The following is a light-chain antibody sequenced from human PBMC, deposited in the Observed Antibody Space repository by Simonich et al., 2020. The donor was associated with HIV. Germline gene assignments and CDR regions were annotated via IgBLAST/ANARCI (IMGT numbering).Light chain of an antibody. CDR2: LGS. J-gene: IGKJ4*01. Sequence: DIVMTQSPLPLPVTHGEPASISCRTSQSLLHSNGYNYLDWYLQKQGQAPQLLIYLGSNRASGVPDRFSGSGSGTDFTLKISRVEAEDVGVYYCMQALETPLTFGGGTKVEIK. CDR1: QSLLHSNGYNY. CDR3: MQALETPLT. V-gene: IGKV2-28*01.